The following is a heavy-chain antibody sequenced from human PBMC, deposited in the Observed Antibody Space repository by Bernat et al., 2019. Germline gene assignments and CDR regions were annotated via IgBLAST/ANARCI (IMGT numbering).Heavy chain of an antibody. V-gene: IGHV4-34*01. J-gene: IGHJ5*02. D-gene: IGHD3-9*01. CDR1: GGSFSGYY. CDR2: NNHSGST. Sequence: QVQLQQWGAGLLKPSETLSLTCAVYGGSFSGYYWSWIRQPPGKGLEWIGENNHSGSTNYNPSLKSRVTISVDTSKNQVSLKLSAVTAADTAVYYCARGLREIRYFDWLSRPSNWFDPWGQGTLVTVSS. CDR3: ARGLREIRYFDWLSRPSNWFDP.